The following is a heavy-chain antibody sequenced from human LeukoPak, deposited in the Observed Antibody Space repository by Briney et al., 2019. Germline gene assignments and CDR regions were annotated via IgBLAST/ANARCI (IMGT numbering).Heavy chain of an antibody. J-gene: IGHJ4*02. D-gene: IGHD6-13*01. Sequence: GASVKVSCKASGYTFISYPMHWVRQAPGQRLEWMGWIDTGIGNTKYSQKFQDRVTITRDTSANTAYMELSSLRSEDTAVYFCARVGGSWPFDYWGQGSLVTVSS. CDR1: GYTFISYP. V-gene: IGHV1-3*04. CDR2: IDTGIGNT. CDR3: ARVGGSWPFDY.